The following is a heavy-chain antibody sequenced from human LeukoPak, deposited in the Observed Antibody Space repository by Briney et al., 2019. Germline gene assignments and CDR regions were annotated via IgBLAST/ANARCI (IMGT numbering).Heavy chain of an antibody. J-gene: IGHJ4*02. Sequence: PWGSLRLSCAASGFTFSDYAMSWVRQTPGKGLEWVSTISASGESRNYLDSVKGRFTISRDSSKNTVYLQMNSLRAEDTAVFYCARDPGGTFDYWGQGTLVTVSS. D-gene: IGHD2-8*02. CDR3: ARDPGGTFDY. V-gene: IGHV3-23*01. CDR1: GFTFSDYA. CDR2: ISASGESR.